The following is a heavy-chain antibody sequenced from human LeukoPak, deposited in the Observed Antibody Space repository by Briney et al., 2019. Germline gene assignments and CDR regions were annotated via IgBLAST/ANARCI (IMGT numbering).Heavy chain of an antibody. V-gene: IGHV4-4*09. CDR2: IHSSGNT. J-gene: IGHJ4*02. Sequence: PSETLCLTCTVSGDSIGNFYWSWIRQTPGKGLEWIGCIHSSGNTYYNPSLKSRVTISIDTSKNQFSLELRSVTAADTAVYFCARGYFDTSGYSNPLDFWGQGTLVTVSS. CDR3: ARGYFDTSGYSNPLDF. D-gene: IGHD3-22*01. CDR1: GDSIGNFY.